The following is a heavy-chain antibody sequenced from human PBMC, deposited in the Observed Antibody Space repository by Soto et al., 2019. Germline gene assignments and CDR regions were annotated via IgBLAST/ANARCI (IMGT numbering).Heavy chain of an antibody. CDR3: ARERSISVGAPGH. CDR1: GFTFSSYT. J-gene: IGHJ4*02. V-gene: IGHV3-30-3*01. CDR2: ISNNGINK. Sequence: QVQLVESGGGVVQPGRSLRLSCAASGFTFSSYTMYWVREGPGKGLEWVAGISNNGINKDYADSVKSRFIVSSDNSKNTLNRQITSLRRDDPAIYYCARERSISVGAPGHWGQGTMVTVSS. D-gene: IGHD6-19*01.